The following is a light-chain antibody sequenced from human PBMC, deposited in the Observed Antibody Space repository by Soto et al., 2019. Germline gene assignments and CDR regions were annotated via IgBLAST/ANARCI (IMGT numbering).Light chain of an antibody. Sequence: QSALTQPASMSGSPGQSITISCTGTSSDVGSYNLVSWYQQHPGKAPKLMIYEVSKRPSGVSNRFSGSKSGNTASLTISGLQAEDEADYYCCSYAGSSNWVFGGGTKLTVL. CDR1: SSDVGSYNL. CDR2: EVS. J-gene: IGLJ3*02. CDR3: CSYAGSSNWV. V-gene: IGLV2-23*02.